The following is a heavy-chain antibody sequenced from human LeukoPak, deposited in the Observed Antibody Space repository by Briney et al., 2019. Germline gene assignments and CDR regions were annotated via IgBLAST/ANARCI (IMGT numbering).Heavy chain of an antibody. CDR3: ASGGLLDYYYYGMDV. Sequence: ASVKVSCKASGGTFSSYAISWVRQAPGQGLEWMGRIIPTLGIANYAQKFQGRVTITADKSTSTAYMELSSLRSEDTAVYYCASGGLLDYYYYGMDVWGQGTTVTVSS. CDR2: IIPTLGIA. CDR1: GGTFSSYA. D-gene: IGHD1-26*01. V-gene: IGHV1-69*04. J-gene: IGHJ6*02.